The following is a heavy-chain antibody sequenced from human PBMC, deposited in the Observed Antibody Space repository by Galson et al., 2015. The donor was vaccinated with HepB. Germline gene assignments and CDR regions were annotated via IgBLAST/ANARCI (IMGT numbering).Heavy chain of an antibody. Sequence: SLRLSCAASGFTFSNAWMNWVRQAPGKGLEWVGRIKSKTDGGTTDYAAPVKGRFTISRDDSKNTLYLQMNSLKTEDTAVYYCMHFDWLSTSYYYYYYMDVWGKGTTVTVSS. V-gene: IGHV3-15*07. CDR2: IKSKTDGGTT. J-gene: IGHJ6*03. CDR1: GFTFSNAW. D-gene: IGHD3-9*01. CDR3: MHFDWLSTSYYYYYYMDV.